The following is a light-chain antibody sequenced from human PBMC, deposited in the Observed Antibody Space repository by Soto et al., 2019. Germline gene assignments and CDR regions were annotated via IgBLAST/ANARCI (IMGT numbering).Light chain of an antibody. J-gene: IGLJ2*01. Sequence: QAVVTQPPSVSGAPGQRVTISCTGSTSNIGAGYDVHWYQQVPGTTPKLLIYANNNRPSGVPDRFSGSKSGTSASLVITGLQAEDEGDYYCCSYTSNTVIFGGGTKLTVL. CDR3: CSYTSNTVI. V-gene: IGLV1-40*01. CDR1: TSNIGAGYD. CDR2: ANN.